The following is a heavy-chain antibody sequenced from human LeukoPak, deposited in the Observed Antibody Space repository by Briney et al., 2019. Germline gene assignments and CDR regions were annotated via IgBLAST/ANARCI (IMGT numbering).Heavy chain of an antibody. CDR2: ISSSSSTI. D-gene: IGHD3-22*01. J-gene: IGHJ3*02. V-gene: IGHV3-48*01. CDR3: ARDDSSGSDAFDI. CDR1: GFTFSSYA. Sequence: GGSLRLSCAASGFTFSSYAMSLVRQAPGKGLEWVSYISSSSSTIYYADSVKGRFTISRDNAKNSLYLQMNSLRAEDTAVYYCARDDSSGSDAFDIWGQGTMVTVSS.